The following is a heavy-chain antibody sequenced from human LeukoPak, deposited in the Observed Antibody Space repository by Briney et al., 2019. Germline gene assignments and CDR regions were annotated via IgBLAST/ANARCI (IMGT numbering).Heavy chain of an antibody. CDR3: AKDIGYCSSTSCSAFDY. CDR1: GFTFDDYA. Sequence: GGSLRLSCAASGFTFDDYAMPWVRQAPGKGLEWVSGISWNSGSIGYADSVKGRFTISRDNAKNSLYLQMNSLRAEDTALYYCAKDIGYCSSTSCSAFDYWGQGTLVTVSS. J-gene: IGHJ4*02. CDR2: ISWNSGSI. V-gene: IGHV3-9*01. D-gene: IGHD2-2*03.